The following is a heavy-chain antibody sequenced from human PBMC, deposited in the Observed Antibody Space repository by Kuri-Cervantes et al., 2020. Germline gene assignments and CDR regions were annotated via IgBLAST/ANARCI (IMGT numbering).Heavy chain of an antibody. J-gene: IGHJ5*02. D-gene: IGHD1-1*01. Sequence: ASVKVSFKASGYTFTSYDINWVRQATGQGLEWMGWMNPNSGNTGYAQKFQGRVTMTRNTSISTAYMELSRLRSEDTAVYYCARGVRRPPLEYWFDPWGQGTLVTVSS. CDR2: MNPNSGNT. CDR1: GYTFTSYD. CDR3: ARGVRRPPLEYWFDP. V-gene: IGHV1-8*01.